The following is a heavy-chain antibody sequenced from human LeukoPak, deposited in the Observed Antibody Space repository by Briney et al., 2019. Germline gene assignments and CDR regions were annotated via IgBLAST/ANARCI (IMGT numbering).Heavy chain of an antibody. CDR2: IRYDGSNK. CDR1: GFTFSSYG. V-gene: IGHV3-30*02. D-gene: IGHD6-19*01. CDR3: AKDFALYHSAAGQEYFDY. Sequence: GGSLRLSCAASGFTFSSYGMHWVRQAPGKGLEWVAFIRYDGSNKYYADSVKGRFTISRDNSKNTLYLQMNSLRAEDTAVYYCAKDFALYHSAAGQEYFDYWGQGTLVTVSS. J-gene: IGHJ4*02.